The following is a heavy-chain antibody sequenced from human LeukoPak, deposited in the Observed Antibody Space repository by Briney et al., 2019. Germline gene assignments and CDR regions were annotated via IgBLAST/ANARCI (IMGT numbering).Heavy chain of an antibody. CDR2: IRSDGSST. CDR1: GFTFSNYW. Sequence: PGGSLRLSCVASGFTFSNYWMHWVRQAPGKGLVWVSRIRSDGSSTIYADSVKGRFTISRDNAKNTLYLQMSSLRAEDTAVYYCTRTYYYDSIDYFDYWGRGTLVTVSS. J-gene: IGHJ4*02. CDR3: TRTYYYDSIDYFDY. V-gene: IGHV3-74*01. D-gene: IGHD3-22*01.